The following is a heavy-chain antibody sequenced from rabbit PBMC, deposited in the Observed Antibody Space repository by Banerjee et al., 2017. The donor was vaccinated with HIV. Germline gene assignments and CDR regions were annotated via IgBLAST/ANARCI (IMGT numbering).Heavy chain of an antibody. V-gene: IGHV1S47*01. CDR1: GFDFSSNA. CDR2: IYAGSSSA. CDR3: ARDRDGDAGYTYAFDP. D-gene: IGHD7-1*01. Sequence: QEQLEESGGDLVKPEGSLTLTCKASGFDFSSNAMCWVRRAPGRRLEWIGCIYAGSSSAWYANWVNGRFTISRSTSLDTVDLKMTSLTVADTATYFCARDRDGDAGYTYAFDPWGQGTLVTVS. J-gene: IGHJ2*01.